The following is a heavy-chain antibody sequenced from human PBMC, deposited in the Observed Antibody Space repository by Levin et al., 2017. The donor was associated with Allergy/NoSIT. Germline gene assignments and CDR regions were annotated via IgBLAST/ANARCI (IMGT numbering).Heavy chain of an antibody. Sequence: PGESLKISCAASGFTFSNYWMHWVRQVPGKGLVWVARVNSDESTINYADSVRGRFTISRDNAKNTLYLQMSSLRAEDTAVYYCVRGRPAMGNFYYNYYGMDVWGRGTTVTVSS. CDR1: GFTFSNYW. D-gene: IGHD1-1*01. J-gene: IGHJ6*02. V-gene: IGHV3-74*01. CDR2: VNSDESTI. CDR3: VRGRPAMGNFYYNYYGMDV.